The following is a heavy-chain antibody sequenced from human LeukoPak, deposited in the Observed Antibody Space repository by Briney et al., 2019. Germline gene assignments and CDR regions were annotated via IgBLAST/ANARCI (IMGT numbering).Heavy chain of an antibody. Sequence: SGTLSLTCAVSGGSISSSNWWSWVRPPPGKGLEWIGEIYHSGSTNYNPSLKSRVTISVDKSKNQFSLKLSSVTAADTAVYYCARSLYSSGWTPYFDYWGQGTLGTVSA. CDR3: ARSLYSSGWTPYFDY. CDR2: IYHSGST. J-gene: IGHJ4*02. D-gene: IGHD6-19*01. V-gene: IGHV4-4*02. CDR1: GGSISSSNW.